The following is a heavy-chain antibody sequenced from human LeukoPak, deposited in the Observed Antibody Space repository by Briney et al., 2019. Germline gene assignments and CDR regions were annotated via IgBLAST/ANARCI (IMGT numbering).Heavy chain of an antibody. J-gene: IGHJ4*02. CDR1: GFTFSSYW. CDR3: ARGGPSSSWSYYFDY. V-gene: IGHV3-30*02. D-gene: IGHD6-13*01. CDR2: IGQDGTTK. Sequence: GGSLRLSCAASGFTFSSYWMHWVRQAPGKGLEWVAFIGQDGTTKYYVDSVKGRFTIPGDNPKKMAYLQMNNLRAEDTAIYYCARGGPSSSWSYYFDYWGQGTLVTVSS.